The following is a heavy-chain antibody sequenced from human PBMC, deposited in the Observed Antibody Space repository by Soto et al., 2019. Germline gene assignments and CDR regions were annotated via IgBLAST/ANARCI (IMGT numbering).Heavy chain of an antibody. CDR3: ARRIVGATSAFDY. J-gene: IGHJ4*02. CDR2: IIPICGTT. CDR1: GGTFSSYA. V-gene: IGHV1-69*12. Sequence: QVQLVQSGAEVKKPGSSVKVSCKASGGTFSSYAISWVRQAPGQGLEWMGGIIPICGTTNYAQKFQGSVTITADDSTSAAYMELSSLRSEDTAVYYCARRIVGATSAFDYWGQGTLVTVSS. D-gene: IGHD1-26*01.